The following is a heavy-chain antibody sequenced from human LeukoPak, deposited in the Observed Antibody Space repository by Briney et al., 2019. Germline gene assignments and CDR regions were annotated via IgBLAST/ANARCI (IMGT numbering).Heavy chain of an antibody. V-gene: IGHV3-33*01. J-gene: IGHJ3*02. D-gene: IGHD3-10*01. CDR3: ARETPQLGDAFDI. Sequence: PGGSLRLSCAASGFTFSSYGMHWVRQAPGKGLEWVAVIWYDGSNKYYADSVKGRFTISRDNSKNTLYLQMNSLRAEDTAVYYCARETPQLGDAFDIWGQGTMVTVSS. CDR1: GFTFSSYG. CDR2: IWYDGSNK.